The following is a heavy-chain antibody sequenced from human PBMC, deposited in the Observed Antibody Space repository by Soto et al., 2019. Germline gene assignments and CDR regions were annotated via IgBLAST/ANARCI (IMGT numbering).Heavy chain of an antibody. CDR3: AKDRRDSITIFCVDY. V-gene: IGHV3-9*01. Sequence: EVQLVESGGGLVQPGRSLRLSCAAYGFTFDDYAMHLVRQAPGKGLEWVSGISWNSGSIGYADSVKGRFTISRDNAKNSLYLQMNRLRAEDTALYYCAKDRRDSITIFCVDYWGQGTLVTVSS. CDR2: ISWNSGSI. J-gene: IGHJ4*02. CDR1: GFTFDDYA. D-gene: IGHD3-3*01.